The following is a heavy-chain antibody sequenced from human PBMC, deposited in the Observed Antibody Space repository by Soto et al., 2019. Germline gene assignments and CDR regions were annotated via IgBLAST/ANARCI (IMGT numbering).Heavy chain of an antibody. Sequence: EASVKVSCKASGYTFTGYYMHWVRQAPGQGLEWMGWINPNSGGTNYAQKFQGRVTMTRDTSISTAYMELSRLRSDDTAVYYCARDSLLRDYYYYYGMDVWGQGTTVTVSS. J-gene: IGHJ6*02. CDR2: INPNSGGT. V-gene: IGHV1-2*02. D-gene: IGHD3-3*01. CDR3: ARDSLLRDYYYYYGMDV. CDR1: GYTFTGYY.